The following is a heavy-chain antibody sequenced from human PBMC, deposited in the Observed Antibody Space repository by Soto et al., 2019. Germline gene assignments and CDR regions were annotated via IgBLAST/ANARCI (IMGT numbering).Heavy chain of an antibody. D-gene: IGHD4-17*01. J-gene: IGHJ5*02. V-gene: IGHV1-8*01. Sequence: QVQLVQSGAEVKKPGASVKVSCKASGYIFTNYDINWVRQATGQGLEYLGWINPNSGNTGYVQKFKGRVTMTRNTSITTAYMERNSLRSEDTAVYYCARGIKYGDYSMWFDPWGQGTLVTVSS. CDR3: ARGIKYGDYSMWFDP. CDR1: GYIFTNYD. CDR2: INPNSGNT.